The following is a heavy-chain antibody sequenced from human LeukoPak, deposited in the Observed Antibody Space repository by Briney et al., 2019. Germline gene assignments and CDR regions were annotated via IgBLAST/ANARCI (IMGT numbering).Heavy chain of an antibody. CDR3: ARSKAGTVLSFYYYYCMDV. CDR2: IYYSGST. D-gene: IGHD6-13*01. Sequence: SETLSLTCTVSGGSISSYYWSWIRQPPGKGLEWIGYIYYSGSTNYNPSLKSRVTISVDTSKNQFSLKLSSVTAADTAVYYCARSKAGTVLSFYYYYCMDVWGKGTTVTISS. J-gene: IGHJ6*03. CDR1: GGSISSYY. V-gene: IGHV4-59*01.